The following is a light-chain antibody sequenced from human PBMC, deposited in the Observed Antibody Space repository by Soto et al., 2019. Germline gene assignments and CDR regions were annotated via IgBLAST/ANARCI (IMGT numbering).Light chain of an antibody. V-gene: IGKV3-15*01. J-gene: IGKJ4*01. CDR1: QSVGTT. CDR3: QQYSTWLS. Sequence: EIVMTQSPATLSVSSGERVTLSCRASQSVGTTLAWYQQKPGQPPRLLIRGASTRATGIPDRFGGSVSGTEFTLTISSLQSEDFAVYYCQQYSTWLSFGGGTKVDIK. CDR2: GAS.